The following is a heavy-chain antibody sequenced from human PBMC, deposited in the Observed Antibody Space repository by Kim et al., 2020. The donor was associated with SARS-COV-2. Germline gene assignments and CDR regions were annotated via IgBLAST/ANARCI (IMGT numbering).Heavy chain of an antibody. V-gene: IGHV4-39*01. CDR2: ST. D-gene: IGHD5-18*01. J-gene: IGHJ4*02. Sequence: STNYDPFLKSKVSISVDTSRNQFSRKLSSVTAADTAVYYCATYSYGLDYWGQGTLVTVSS. CDR3: ATYSYGLDY.